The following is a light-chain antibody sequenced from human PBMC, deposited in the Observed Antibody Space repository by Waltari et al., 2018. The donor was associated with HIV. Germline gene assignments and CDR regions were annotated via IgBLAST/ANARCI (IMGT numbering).Light chain of an antibody. J-gene: IGLJ3*02. V-gene: IGLV2-23*01. CDR1: SSDVGSCKF. CDR3: CSCATPNTRV. CDR2: EGT. Sequence: QSALTQPASVSGSPGQSISISCTGTSSDVGSCKFVSCYQQHPGKAPKLLIYEGTKRPSGVANRFSASKSGNTASLTISGLQAEDEADYYCCSCATPNTRVFGGGTKLTVL.